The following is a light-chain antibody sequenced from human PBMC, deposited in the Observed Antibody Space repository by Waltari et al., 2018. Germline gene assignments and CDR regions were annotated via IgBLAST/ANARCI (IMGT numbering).Light chain of an antibody. CDR1: QGINSY. J-gene: IGKJ2*01. CDR3: QQVKTYPYT. CDR2: VAS. V-gene: IGKV1-9*01. Sequence: DIQLTQSPSSLSASVGDRVTITCRASQGINSYLAWYQQKLGKAPKLLIYVASTLQSGVPSRFSGSGSGTEFTLTISSLQPGNFATYYCQQVKTYPYTFGQGTKLEIK.